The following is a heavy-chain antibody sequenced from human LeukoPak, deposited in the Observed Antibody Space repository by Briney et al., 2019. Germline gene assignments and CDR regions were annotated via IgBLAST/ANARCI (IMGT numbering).Heavy chain of an antibody. CDR2: INPGGVST. CDR1: GYTFTRYY. J-gene: IGHJ6*02. Sequence: ASVKVSCKASGYTFTRYYIHWVRQAPGQGLEWMGFINPGGVSTRYAEKFQGRVTMTRDTSTTTVYMDLSSLRSEDTAVYYCARDRSTSADGSGFIFWENYYYAMDVWGRGTTVTVSS. D-gene: IGHD3-10*01. CDR3: ARDRSTSADGSGFIFWENYYYAMDV. V-gene: IGHV1-46*01.